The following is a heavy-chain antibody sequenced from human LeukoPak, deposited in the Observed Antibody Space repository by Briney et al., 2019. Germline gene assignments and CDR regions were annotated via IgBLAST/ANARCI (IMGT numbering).Heavy chain of an antibody. V-gene: IGHV4-59*08. CDR1: GGSISSYY. Sequence: PSETLSLTCTVSGGSISSYYWSWIRQPPGKELEWIGYIYSTGSTSYNPSLKSRVTISIDTSKNQFSLNLNSVAAAHTAVYYCARAPILYYFDCWGQGTLVTVSS. CDR2: IYSTGST. J-gene: IGHJ4*02. CDR3: ARAPILYYFDC.